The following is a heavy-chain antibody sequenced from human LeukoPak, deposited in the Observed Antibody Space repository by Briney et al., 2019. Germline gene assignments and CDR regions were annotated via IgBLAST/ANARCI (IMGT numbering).Heavy chain of an antibody. D-gene: IGHD3-16*01. CDR1: GYTFTSYG. Sequence: GASVKVSCEASGYTFTSYGISWVRQAPGQGLEWMGWISAYKGNTHYAQKFQGGVTLSADESPSTAYMEQRSVRCEDTAVYFCARGRSDYTSYYYYYGYVWGKGTTVTVSS. V-gene: IGHV1-18*01. CDR2: ISAYKGNT. J-gene: IGHJ6*03. CDR3: ARGRSDYTSYYYYYGYV.